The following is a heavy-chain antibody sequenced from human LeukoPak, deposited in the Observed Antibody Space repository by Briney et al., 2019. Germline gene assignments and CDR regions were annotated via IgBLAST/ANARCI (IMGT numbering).Heavy chain of an antibody. Sequence: SETLSLTCTVSGGFISTGSYYWTWIRQPPGKGLEWIGYIYYTGRTYLNPSLESRVDISVDTAQNQFSLRLSSVTAADTAVYYCARVLGVAAAIGTDYFDYWGQGTLVTVSS. V-gene: IGHV4-31*03. J-gene: IGHJ4*02. CDR2: IYYTGRT. CDR1: GGFISTGSYY. CDR3: ARVLGVAAAIGTDYFDY. D-gene: IGHD2-2*01.